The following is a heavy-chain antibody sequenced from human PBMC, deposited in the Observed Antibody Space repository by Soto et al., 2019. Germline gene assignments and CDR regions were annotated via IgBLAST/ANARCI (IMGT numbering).Heavy chain of an antibody. CDR2: IYWDDDK. Sequence: QITLKESGPTLVNPTQTLTLTCTFSGFSLSTSGVGVGWIRQPPGKALEWLALIYWDDDKRYSPSLKSRLTITKDTSKNQVVLTMTNMDPVDTATYYCAHSRSYDILTGYYIDYFDYWGQGTLVTVSS. D-gene: IGHD3-9*01. V-gene: IGHV2-5*02. CDR1: GFSLSTSGVG. J-gene: IGHJ4*02. CDR3: AHSRSYDILTGYYIDYFDY.